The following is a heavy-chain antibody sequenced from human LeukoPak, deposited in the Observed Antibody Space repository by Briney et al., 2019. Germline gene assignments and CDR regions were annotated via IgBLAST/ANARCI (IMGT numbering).Heavy chain of an antibody. CDR3: ARVKGYHYDSSGYYYVDY. D-gene: IGHD3-22*01. Sequence: PSQTLSLTCTVSGGSISSGGYYWSWIRQHPGKGLEWIGYIYYSGSTYYNPSLKSRVTISVDTSKNQFSLKLSSVTAADTAVYYCARVKGYHYDSSGYYYVDYWGQGTLVTVSS. V-gene: IGHV4-31*03. CDR1: GGSISSGGYY. J-gene: IGHJ4*02. CDR2: IYYSGST.